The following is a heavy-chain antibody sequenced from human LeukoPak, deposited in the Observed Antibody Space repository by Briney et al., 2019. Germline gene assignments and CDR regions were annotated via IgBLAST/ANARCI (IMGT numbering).Heavy chain of an antibody. CDR3: PRGLVGGYYHYHMDV. CDR1: GFAFSRYW. D-gene: IGHD3-16*02. V-gene: IGHV3-7*01. Sequence: GALRLSCTASGFAFSRYWMTWVRQAPGQGLEGVANIKFDGSERYFVDSVGGRFTISRDNAKNSLFLQMNSLTAADTAVYYCPRGLVGGYYHYHMDVWGKGTTVTVSS. J-gene: IGHJ6*03. CDR2: IKFDGSER.